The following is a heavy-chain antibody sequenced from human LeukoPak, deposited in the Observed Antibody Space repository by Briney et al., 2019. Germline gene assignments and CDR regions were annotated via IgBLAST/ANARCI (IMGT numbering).Heavy chain of an antibody. CDR2: ITGNGGQT. D-gene: IGHD3-22*01. J-gene: IGHJ4*02. CDR3: AKWDTSGRSQFDY. V-gene: IGHV3-23*01. CDR1: GFTFSSYW. Sequence: GGSLRLSCAVSGFTFSSYWMGWVRQAPGKGLELVSGITGNGGQTEYGDSAKGRFTISRDNSKSTLYLQMNSLRAEDTAIYYCAKWDTSGRSQFDYWGQGTLVTVSS.